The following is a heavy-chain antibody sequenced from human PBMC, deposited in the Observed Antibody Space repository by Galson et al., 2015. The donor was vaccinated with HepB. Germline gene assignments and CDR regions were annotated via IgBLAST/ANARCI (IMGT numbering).Heavy chain of an antibody. Sequence: SVKVSCKVSGGDFKSHSISWVRQAPGQGLEWMGRITAIVNSASYAEQFKGRLTLTEDKVTNTAHMELSTLRPEDTAVYYCARDASGETWLQLSVWGQGTTVTVSS. CDR2: ITAIVNSA. J-gene: IGHJ6*02. V-gene: IGHV1-69*08. CDR1: GGDFKSHS. CDR3: ARDASGETWLQLSV. D-gene: IGHD1-26*01.